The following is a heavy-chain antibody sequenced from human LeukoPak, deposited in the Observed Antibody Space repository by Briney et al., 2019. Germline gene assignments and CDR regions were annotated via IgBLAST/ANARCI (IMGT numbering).Heavy chain of an antibody. V-gene: IGHV3-7*04. J-gene: IGHJ5*02. CDR3: ARGTYYAILTTSYPSPGWFDP. D-gene: IGHD3-9*01. CDR1: GFTFNTYW. Sequence: PGGSLRLSCAASGFTFNTYWMSWVRQAPGKGLEWVANIKQDGSEKYYVDSVKGRFTISRDNAENSLYLQMNSLRAEDTAVYYCARGTYYAILTTSYPSPGWFDPWGQGTLVTVSS. CDR2: IKQDGSEK.